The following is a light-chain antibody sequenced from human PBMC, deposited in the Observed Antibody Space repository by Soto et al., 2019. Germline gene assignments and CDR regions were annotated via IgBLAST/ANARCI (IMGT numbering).Light chain of an antibody. CDR1: SSNIGAGYD. CDR3: QSYDNSLSGPVV. V-gene: IGLV1-40*01. Sequence: QPVLTQPPSVSGAPGQRVTISCTGSSSNIGAGYDVHWYQQLPGTAPRLLIYGNTNRPSGVPDRFSGSKSATSASLAITGLQAEDEADYYCQSYDNSLSGPVVLGGGTKVTVL. J-gene: IGLJ2*01. CDR2: GNT.